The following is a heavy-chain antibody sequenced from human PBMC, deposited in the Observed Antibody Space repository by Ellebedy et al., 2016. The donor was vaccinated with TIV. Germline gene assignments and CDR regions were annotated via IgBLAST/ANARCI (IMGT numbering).Heavy chain of an antibody. D-gene: IGHD1-7*01. CDR3: AKVGHNWNFLFLQY. Sequence: PGGSLRLSCAASGFTFSIYAMTWVRQAPGKGLEWVSTVSGSGNSTYYADSMKGRFTISRDNSKKTLYLQMNSLRAEDTAVYYCAKVGHNWNFLFLQYWGRGTLVTVSS. CDR1: GFTFSIYA. J-gene: IGHJ4*02. CDR2: VSGSGNST. V-gene: IGHV3-23*01.